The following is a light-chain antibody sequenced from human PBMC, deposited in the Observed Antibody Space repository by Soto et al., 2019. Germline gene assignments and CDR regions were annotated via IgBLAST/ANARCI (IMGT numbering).Light chain of an antibody. CDR1: RSNIGAGSD. CDR3: QSYDSSLSASV. V-gene: IGLV1-40*01. CDR2: ANN. Sequence: QSVLTQPPSVSGAPGQRVTISCTGSRSNIGAGSDVHWHQQLPGTAPKLVICANNLRPSGVPDRVSGSKSGTSASLAITGLQAEDEADYYCQSYDSSLSASVFGGGTKLTVL. J-gene: IGLJ2*01.